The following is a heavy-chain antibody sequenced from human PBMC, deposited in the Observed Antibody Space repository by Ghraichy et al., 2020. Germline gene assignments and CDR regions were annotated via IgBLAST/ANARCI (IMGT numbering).Heavy chain of an antibody. V-gene: IGHV4-39*01. CDR1: GGSISSSSYY. CDR3: AGHTEGYSSSWYDY. CDR2: IYYSGST. Sequence: SETLSLTCTVSGGSISSSSYYWGWIRQPPGKGLEWIGSIYYSGSTYYNPSLKSRVTISVDTSKNQFSLKLSSVTAADRAVYYWAGHTEGYSSSWYDYWGQGTLVTVSS. J-gene: IGHJ4*02. D-gene: IGHD6-13*01.